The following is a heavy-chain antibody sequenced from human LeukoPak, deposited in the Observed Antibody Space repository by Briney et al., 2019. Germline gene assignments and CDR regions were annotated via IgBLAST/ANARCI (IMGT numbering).Heavy chain of an antibody. CDR3: AREIKQQLVLWGNYYYYYYMDV. Sequence: PSETLSLTCAVYGGSFSGYYWSWIRQPPGKGLEWIGEINHSGSTNYNPSLKSRVTISVDTSKNQFSLKLSSVTAADTAVYYCAREIKQQLVLWGNYYYYYYMDVWGKGTTVTVSS. CDR2: INHSGST. V-gene: IGHV4-34*01. CDR1: GGSFSGYY. D-gene: IGHD6-13*01. J-gene: IGHJ6*03.